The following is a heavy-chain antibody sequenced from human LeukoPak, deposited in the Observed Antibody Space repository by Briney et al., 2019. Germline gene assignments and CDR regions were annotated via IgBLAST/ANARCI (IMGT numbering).Heavy chain of an antibody. D-gene: IGHD5-24*01. Sequence: GGSLRLSCAASEFTFDDYTMHWVRQAPGKGLAWVSLISWNGGSTYYADSVKGRFTISRDNSKNSLYLQMNSLRTEDTALYYCAKDIGRWLQSGDGAFDIWGQGTMVTVSS. CDR3: AKDIGRWLQSGDGAFDI. V-gene: IGHV3-43*01. J-gene: IGHJ3*02. CDR2: ISWNGGST. CDR1: EFTFDDYT.